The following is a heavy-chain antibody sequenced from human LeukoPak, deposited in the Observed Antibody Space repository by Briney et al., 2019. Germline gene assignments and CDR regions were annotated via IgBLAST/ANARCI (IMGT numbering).Heavy chain of an antibody. CDR1: GGSFSGYY. CDR3: ARGRGRLAPRFDY. CDR2: INHSGST. D-gene: IGHD6-25*01. Sequence: SETLSLTCAVYGGSFSGYYWSWIRQPPGKGLEWIGEINHSGSTNYNPSLKSRVTISVDTSKNQFSLKLSSVTAADTAVYYCARGRGRLAPRFDYWGQGTLVTVSS. J-gene: IGHJ4*02. V-gene: IGHV4-34*01.